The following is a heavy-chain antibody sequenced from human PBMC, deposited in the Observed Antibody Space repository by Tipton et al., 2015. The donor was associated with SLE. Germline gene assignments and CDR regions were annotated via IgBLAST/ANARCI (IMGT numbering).Heavy chain of an antibody. J-gene: IGHJ4*02. Sequence: LRLSCSVSGDSISSNNFFWTWIRQPAGKGLEWIGRIYHSDSIYHNPSLKSRVIISVDTSKNQFSLKLSSMTAADTAVYYCARGDYGTKPGFDYWGQGTLVTVST. CDR2: IYHSDSI. CDR3: ARGDYGTKPGFDY. CDR1: GDSISSNNFF. V-gene: IGHV4-39*07. D-gene: IGHD4-17*01.